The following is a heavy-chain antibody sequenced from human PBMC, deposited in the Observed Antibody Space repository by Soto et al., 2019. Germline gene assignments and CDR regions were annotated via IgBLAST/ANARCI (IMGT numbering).Heavy chain of an antibody. D-gene: IGHD3-16*02. CDR1: GYTFTIYA. V-gene: IGHV1-3*01. J-gene: IGHJ5*02. Sequence: GASLKVSCKASGYTFTIYAMHWVRQAPGQRLEWMGWINAGNGNTKYSQEFQGRVTITSDTSASTAYMELSSLRSEDTAVYYCARDLGPYDYVWGTYRHNWFDPWGQGTLVTVSS. CDR2: INAGNGNT. CDR3: ARDLGPYDYVWGTYRHNWFDP.